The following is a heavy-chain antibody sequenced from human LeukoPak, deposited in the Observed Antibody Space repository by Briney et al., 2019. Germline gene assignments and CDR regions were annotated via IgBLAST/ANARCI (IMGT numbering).Heavy chain of an antibody. V-gene: IGHV3-23*01. CDR2: ISGRDDST. J-gene: IGHJ4*02. Sequence: GGSLRLSCAASGFPLRTYAMSWVRQAPRKGLEWVSSISGRDDSTFYADSVKGRFAVSRDNSENTLYLQMNSLRDEDTAIYYCVKGVGAWYFFGYWGQGTLVAVSS. D-gene: IGHD6-19*01. CDR3: VKGVGAWYFFGY. CDR1: GFPLRTYA.